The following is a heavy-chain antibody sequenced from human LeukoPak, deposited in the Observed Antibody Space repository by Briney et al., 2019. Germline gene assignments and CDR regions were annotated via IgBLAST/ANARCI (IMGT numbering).Heavy chain of an antibody. J-gene: IGHJ6*04. CDR1: GFTFSSYW. Sequence: HSGGSLRLSCAASGFTFSSYWMSWVRQAPGKGLEWVSCISSSSGNIYYADSVKGRFTISRDNAKTSLYLQMNSLRAEDTAVYYCAELGITMIGGVWGKGTTVTISS. CDR2: ISSSSGNI. V-gene: IGHV3-48*01. D-gene: IGHD3-10*02. CDR3: AELGITMIGGV.